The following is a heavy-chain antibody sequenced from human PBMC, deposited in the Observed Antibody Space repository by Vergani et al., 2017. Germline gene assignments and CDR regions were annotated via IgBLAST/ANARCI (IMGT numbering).Heavy chain of an antibody. D-gene: IGHD1-1*01. CDR1: GGSFSGYY. J-gene: IGHJ6*02. CDR3: ARLHWNDWYYYYYCMDV. CDR2: INHSGST. Sequence: QVQLQQWRAGLLKTSETLSLTCAVSGGSFSGYYWSWYRQPPGKGLEWIGEINHSGSTNYNPSLKSRVTISVDTSKNQFSLKLSSVTAADTAVYYCARLHWNDWYYYYYCMDVWGQGTTVTVSS. V-gene: IGHV4-34*01.